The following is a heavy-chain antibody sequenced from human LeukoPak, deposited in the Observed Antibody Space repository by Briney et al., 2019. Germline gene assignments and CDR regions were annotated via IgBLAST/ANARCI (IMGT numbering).Heavy chain of an antibody. Sequence: GGSLRLSCAASGFTFSGSAMHWVRQASGKGLEWVGRIRSKANSYATAYAASVKGRFTISRDDSKNTAYLQMNSLKTEDTAVYYCTTDIVVVPATGDAFDIWGQGTMVTVSS. CDR1: GFTFSGSA. CDR3: TTDIVVVPATGDAFDI. J-gene: IGHJ3*02. V-gene: IGHV3-73*01. D-gene: IGHD2-2*01. CDR2: IRSKANSYAT.